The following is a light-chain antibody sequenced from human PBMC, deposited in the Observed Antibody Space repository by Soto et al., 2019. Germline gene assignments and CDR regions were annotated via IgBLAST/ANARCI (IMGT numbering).Light chain of an antibody. V-gene: IGKV2-30*01. CDR2: KVS. Sequence: DVDMTQSPLSLPVTLGQPASISCRSSQALVYTDGDTYLNWFHQRPGQAPRRLMYKVSNRDSGVPDRFSGGVSGTDFTLKIDRVEAEDVGVYYCMQGTNWPPTIGGGTTVEIK. J-gene: IGKJ4*01. CDR3: MQGTNWPPT. CDR1: QALVYTDGDTY.